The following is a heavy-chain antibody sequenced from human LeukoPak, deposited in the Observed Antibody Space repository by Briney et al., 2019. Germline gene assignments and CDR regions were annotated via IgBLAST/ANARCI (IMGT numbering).Heavy chain of an antibody. V-gene: IGHV1-2*02. CDR1: GYTFTGYY. Sequence: ASVKVSCKASGYTFTGYYMHWVRQAPGQGLEWMGWINPNSGGTNYAQKFQGRVTMTRDTSISTAYMELSRLRSDDTAVYYCASTILAYCGGDCPYDAFDIWGQGTMVTVSS. CDR2: INPNSGGT. J-gene: IGHJ3*02. D-gene: IGHD2-21*01. CDR3: ASTILAYCGGDCPYDAFDI.